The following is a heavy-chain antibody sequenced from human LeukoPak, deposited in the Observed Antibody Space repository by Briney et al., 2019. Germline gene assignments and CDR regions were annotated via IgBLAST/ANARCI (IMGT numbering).Heavy chain of an antibody. Sequence: GASLQISCKGSGYSFTSYWIGWVRQMPEKGLEWMGIIYPGDSDTRYSPSFQGQVTISADKSISTAYLQWSSLKASDTAMYYCARIKGYSSSWEQVIIEHFQHWGQGTLVIVSS. CDR2: IYPGDSDT. J-gene: IGHJ1*01. CDR3: ARIKGYSSSWEQVIIEHFQH. CDR1: GYSFTSYW. V-gene: IGHV5-51*01. D-gene: IGHD6-13*01.